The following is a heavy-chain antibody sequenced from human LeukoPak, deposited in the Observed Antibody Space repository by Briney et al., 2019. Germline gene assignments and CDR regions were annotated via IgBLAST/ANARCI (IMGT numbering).Heavy chain of an antibody. CDR2: IYYSGST. V-gene: IGHV4-31*03. CDR3: ARGRRDLLDWLSYYFDY. CDR1: GGSISSGGYY. Sequence: SETLSLTCTVSGGSISSGGYYWSWIRQHPGKGLEWIGYIYYSGSTYYNPSLKSRVTISVDTSKNQFSLKLSSVTAADTAVYYCARGRRDLLDWLSYYFDYWGQGTLVTVSS. D-gene: IGHD3-9*01. J-gene: IGHJ4*02.